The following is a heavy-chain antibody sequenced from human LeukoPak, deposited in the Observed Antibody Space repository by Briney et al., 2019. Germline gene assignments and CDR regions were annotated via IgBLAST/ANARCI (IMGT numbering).Heavy chain of an antibody. CDR2: IYPGDSDT. Sequence: GESLKISCKASGYSFTNYWIGWVRQMPGKGLEWVGMIYPGDSDTRYSPSFQGQVTISADKSISTAYLQWSSLKASDTAMYYCARHPGVGGVTISPFMDVWGQGTTVTVSS. V-gene: IGHV5-51*01. CDR3: ARHPGVGGVTISPFMDV. D-gene: IGHD2-8*02. CDR1: GYSFTNYW. J-gene: IGHJ6*02.